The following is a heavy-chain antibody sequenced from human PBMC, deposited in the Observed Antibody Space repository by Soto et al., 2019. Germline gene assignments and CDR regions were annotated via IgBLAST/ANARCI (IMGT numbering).Heavy chain of an antibody. CDR3: ARVPPLYYYGMDV. CDR2: IWYDGSNK. Sequence: PGGSLRLSCAASGFTFSSYGMHWVRQAPGKGLEWVAVIWYDGSNKYYADSVKGRFTISRDNSKNTLYLQMNSLRAEDTAVYYCARVPPLYYYGMDVRGQGTTVTVSS. V-gene: IGHV3-33*01. CDR1: GFTFSSYG. J-gene: IGHJ6*02.